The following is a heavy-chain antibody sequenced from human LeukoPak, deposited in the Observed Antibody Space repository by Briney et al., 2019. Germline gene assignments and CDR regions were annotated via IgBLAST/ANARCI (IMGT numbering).Heavy chain of an antibody. D-gene: IGHD2-15*01. V-gene: IGHV4-39*07. CDR1: GGSISSSAYH. Sequence: SETLSLTCTASGGSISSSAYHWGWIRQPPGKGLEWIGSIYYSGSTYYNPSLKSRVTISVDTSKNQFSLKLSSVTAADTAVYYCARTYRDVGYCSGGSCSAPFDYWGQGTLVTVSS. CDR2: IYYSGST. CDR3: ARTYRDVGYCSGGSCSAPFDY. J-gene: IGHJ4*02.